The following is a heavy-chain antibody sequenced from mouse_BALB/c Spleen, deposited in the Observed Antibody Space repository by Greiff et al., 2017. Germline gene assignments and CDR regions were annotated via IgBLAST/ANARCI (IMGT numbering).Heavy chain of an antibody. D-gene: IGHD3-1*01. CDR3: AREQLELRNFDY. CDR1: GFTFSSFG. Sequence: EVMLVESGGGLVQPGGSRKLSCAASGFTFSSFGMHWVRQAPEKGLEWVAYISSGSSTIYYADTVKGRFTISRDNPKNTLFLQMTRLRSEDTAMYYCAREQLELRNFDYWGQGTTLTVSS. CDR2: ISSGSSTI. V-gene: IGHV5-17*02. J-gene: IGHJ2*01.